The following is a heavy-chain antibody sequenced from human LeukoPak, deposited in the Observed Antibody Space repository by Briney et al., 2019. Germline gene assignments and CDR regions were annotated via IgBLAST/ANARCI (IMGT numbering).Heavy chain of an antibody. J-gene: IGHJ4*02. V-gene: IGHV4-39*07. Sequence: PSETLSLTCTVSGGSISSSSYYWGWIRQPPGKGLEWIGSIYYSGSTYYNPSLKSRVTISVDTSKNQFSLKLSSVTAADTAVYYCARDKAGYYGSGAFDYWGQGTLVTVSS. CDR2: IYYSGST. D-gene: IGHD3-10*01. CDR1: GGSISSSSYY. CDR3: ARDKAGYYGSGAFDY.